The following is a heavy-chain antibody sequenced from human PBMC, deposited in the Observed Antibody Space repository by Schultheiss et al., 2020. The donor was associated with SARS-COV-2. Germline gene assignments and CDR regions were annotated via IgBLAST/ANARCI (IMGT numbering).Heavy chain of an antibody. CDR2: INYSGYT. D-gene: IGHD2-15*01. V-gene: IGHV4-61*05. CDR3: AKDPDVVVAAPTWFDP. J-gene: IGHJ5*02. CDR1: GGSISSSSYY. Sequence: SETLSLTCTVSGGSISSSSYYWGWIRQPPGKGLEWIAYINYSGYTNYNPSLKSRVTVSMDTSKNQFSLKLSSVTAADTAVYYCAKDPDVVVAAPTWFDPWGQGTLVTVSS.